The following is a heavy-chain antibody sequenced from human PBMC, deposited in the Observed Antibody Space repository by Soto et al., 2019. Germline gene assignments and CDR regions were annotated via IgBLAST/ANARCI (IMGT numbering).Heavy chain of an antibody. D-gene: IGHD4-17*01. CDR2: ISGSGGSP. J-gene: IGHJ6*03. V-gene: IGHV3-23*01. CDR1: GFSFSTYT. Sequence: GGSLRLSCAASGFSFSTYTMSWVRRAPGKGLEWVSAISGSGGSPSYADSVQGRFTISRDNPKKTLYLQMNSLRAEDTAVYYCAREYGDYFTVYYYYYVDVWGKGAPVTVSS. CDR3: AREYGDYFTVYYYYYVDV.